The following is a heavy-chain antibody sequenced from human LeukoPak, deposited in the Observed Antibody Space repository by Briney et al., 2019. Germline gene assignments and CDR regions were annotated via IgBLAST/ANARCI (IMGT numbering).Heavy chain of an antibody. Sequence: GGPLNTSCKGSGYSFTSYWIGWVRQMHGKALEWMGIIYPGDSDTRYSPSFQGQVTISADKSISTAYLQWSSLKASDTAMYYCARWASLTSGGNSRGYYYYYAMDVWGQGTTVTVSS. CDR1: GYSFTSYW. V-gene: IGHV5-51*01. J-gene: IGHJ6*02. CDR3: ARWASLTSGGNSRGYYYYYAMDV. D-gene: IGHD4-23*01. CDR2: IYPGDSDT.